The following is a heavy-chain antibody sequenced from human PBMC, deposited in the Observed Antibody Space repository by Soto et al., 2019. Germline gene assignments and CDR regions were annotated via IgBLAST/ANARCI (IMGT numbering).Heavy chain of an antibody. J-gene: IGHJ5*02. Sequence: SETLSLTCTVSGGSLSNYYWSWIRQPPGKGLQWIGYIHFTGSTNYNPSLKSRVTISVDTSKNQFSLKLSSVTAADTALYYCARGDGWYLPWGQGALVTVSS. CDR2: IHFTGST. V-gene: IGHV4-59*01. CDR3: ARGDGWYLP. CDR1: GGSLSNYY. D-gene: IGHD6-19*01.